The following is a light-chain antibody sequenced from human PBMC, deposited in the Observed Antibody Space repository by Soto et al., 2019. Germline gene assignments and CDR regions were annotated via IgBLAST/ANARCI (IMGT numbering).Light chain of an antibody. J-gene: IGKJ5*01. CDR2: AAS. CDR1: QGISSY. Sequence: DIQLPQSPSFLSASVRDSITITCRASQGISSYFAWNQQKPEKAPKLLIHAASTLQSGVASRLSGSGSGTEFTLTISSLQPEDFATYYCQQLNSYPPSTFGQGTRLELK. V-gene: IGKV1-9*01. CDR3: QQLNSYPPST.